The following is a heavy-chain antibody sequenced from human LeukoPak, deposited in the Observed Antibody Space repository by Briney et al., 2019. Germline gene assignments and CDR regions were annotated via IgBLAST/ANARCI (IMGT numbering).Heavy chain of an antibody. CDR3: ARVVDVPGIAVAGNDY. CDR2: ISSSSNYI. Sequence: GGSLRLSCAASGFTFSSYAMNWVRQAPGKGLEWVSSISSSSNYIYYADSVKGRFTISRDNARNSLYLQMNSLRAEDTAAYYCARVVDVPGIAVAGNDYWGQGTLVTVSS. J-gene: IGHJ4*02. CDR1: GFTFSSYA. D-gene: IGHD6-19*01. V-gene: IGHV3-21*01.